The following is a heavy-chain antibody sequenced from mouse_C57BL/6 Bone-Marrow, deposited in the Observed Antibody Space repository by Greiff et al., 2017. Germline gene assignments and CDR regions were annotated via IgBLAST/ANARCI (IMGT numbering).Heavy chain of an antibody. J-gene: IGHJ2*01. CDR2: IDPSASCT. CDR3: ARSYDGYFDY. Sequence: QVQLQQSGADLVKPGASVKLSCKASGYTFTSYWMQWVKQTPGQGLEWIGVIDPSASCTNYNQNFKGKATLTVDTSASTAYLQLSSLTSEDSAVYYCARSYDGYFDYWGKGTTLTVSS. D-gene: IGHD2-3*01. V-gene: IGHV1-50*01. CDR1: GYTFTSYW.